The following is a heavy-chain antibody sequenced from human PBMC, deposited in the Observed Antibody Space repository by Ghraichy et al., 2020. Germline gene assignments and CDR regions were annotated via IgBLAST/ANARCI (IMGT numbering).Heavy chain of an antibody. D-gene: IGHD3-10*01. CDR2: IYHSGST. Sequence: SQTLSLTCTVSGYSINSNDYWGWIRQPPGKGLECIGNIYHSGSTYYNPSLNIRVTISIDTSKNQFSLKLSSVTAADTAVYYCARGINSGVGGRGYFDYWGQGTLVSVSS. V-gene: IGHV4-38-2*02. J-gene: IGHJ4*02. CDR3: ARGINSGVGGRGYFDY. CDR1: GYSINSNDY.